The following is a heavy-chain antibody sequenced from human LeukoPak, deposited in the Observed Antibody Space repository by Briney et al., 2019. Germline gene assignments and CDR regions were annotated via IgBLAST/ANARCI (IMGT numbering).Heavy chain of an antibody. V-gene: IGHV3-23*01. J-gene: IGHJ4*02. CDR3: AKDWPFLGSWYGYFDY. CDR1: GFTFSSYA. Sequence: GGSLRLSCAASGFTFSSYAMSWVRQAPGKGLEWVSAISGSGGSTYYADSVKGRFTISRDNSKNTLYLQMNSLRAEDTAVYYCAKDWPFLGSWYGYFDYWGQGTLVTVSS. D-gene: IGHD6-13*01. CDR2: ISGSGGST.